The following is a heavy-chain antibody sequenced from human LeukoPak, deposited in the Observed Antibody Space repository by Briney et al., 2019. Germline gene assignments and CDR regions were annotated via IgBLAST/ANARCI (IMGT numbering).Heavy chain of an antibody. J-gene: IGHJ4*02. Sequence: GGSLRLSCAASGFTFSSYGMHWVRQAPGKGLEWVAVIWYDGSNKYYADSVKGRFTISRDNSKNTLYLQMNSLRAEDTAVYYCAREYIVATTLFDYWGQGTLVTVSS. D-gene: IGHD5-12*01. V-gene: IGHV3-33*01. CDR2: IWYDGSNK. CDR3: AREYIVATTLFDY. CDR1: GFTFSSYG.